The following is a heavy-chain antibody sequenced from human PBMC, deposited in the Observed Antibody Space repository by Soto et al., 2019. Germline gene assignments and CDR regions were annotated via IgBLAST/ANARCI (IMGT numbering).Heavy chain of an antibody. V-gene: IGHV1-8*01. CDR2: MNPRSANT. CDR1: GYTFTSYG. Sequence: SVKVSCKASGYTFTSYGITWVRQAAGQGLEWMGWMNPRSANTGYAQRFQGRVTMTRNTSISTAYMELSSLRSEDTAVYYCARVRSGSVVILDYWGQGTLVTVS. CDR3: ARVRSGSVVILDY. J-gene: IGHJ4*02. D-gene: IGHD1-26*01.